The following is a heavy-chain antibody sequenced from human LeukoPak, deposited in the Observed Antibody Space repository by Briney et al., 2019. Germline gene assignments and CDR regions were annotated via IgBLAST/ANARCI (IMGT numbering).Heavy chain of an antibody. CDR1: GYGFTSYW. V-gene: IGHV5-51*01. CDR3: ARQADWGFDY. Sequence: RGESLKISCKGSGYGFTSYWIGWVRQMPGKGLEWMGIIYPGDSDTRYSPSLQGQVTISADKSVSTAYLQWSSLKASDTAMYYCARQADWGFDYWGQGTLVTVSS. J-gene: IGHJ4*02. D-gene: IGHD7-27*01. CDR2: IYPGDSDT.